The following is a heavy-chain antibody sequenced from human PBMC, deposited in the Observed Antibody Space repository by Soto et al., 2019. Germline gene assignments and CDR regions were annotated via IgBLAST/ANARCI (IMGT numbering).Heavy chain of an antibody. CDR1: GGSFSGYY. CDR2: VYHSGTT. D-gene: IGHD3-3*01. CDR3: ALEGLGATGRREWDY. Sequence: QVQLQQWGAGLLKPSETLSLTCAVYGGSFSGYYWTWIRQPPGKGLEWIGEVYHSGTTHYNPSLKSRVTIAVDTSKKQLALNLRSVTAADTAVYYCALEGLGATGRREWDYWGQGTLVTVSS. V-gene: IGHV4-34*02. J-gene: IGHJ4*02.